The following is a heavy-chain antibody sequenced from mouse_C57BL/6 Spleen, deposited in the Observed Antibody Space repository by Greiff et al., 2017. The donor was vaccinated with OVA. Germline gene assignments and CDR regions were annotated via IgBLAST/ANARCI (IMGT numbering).Heavy chain of an antibody. D-gene: IGHD4-1*01. CDR1: GYAFSSSW. V-gene: IGHV1-82*01. J-gene: IGHJ2*01. CDR3: ARDWDHYFDY. Sequence: VKLQESGPELVKPGASVKISCKASGYAFSSSWMNWVKQRPGKGLEWIGRIYPGDGDTNYNGKFKGKATLTADKSSSTAYMQLSSLTSEDSAVYFCARDWDHYFDYWGQGTTLTVSS. CDR2: IYPGDGDT.